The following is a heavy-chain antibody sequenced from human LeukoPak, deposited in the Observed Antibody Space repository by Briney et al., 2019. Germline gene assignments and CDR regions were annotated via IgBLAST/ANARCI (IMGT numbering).Heavy chain of an antibody. Sequence: GGSLRLSCAASGFTFSSYGLSWVRQAPGKGLEWVSGISGSGRTTYYADSVKGRFTISRDNSKNTLDLQMNSLRAEDTAAYYCARDYDYVWGSYRLYYFEYWGQGTLVTVSS. CDR3: ARDYDYVWGSYRLYYFEY. D-gene: IGHD3-16*02. CDR2: ISGSGRTT. J-gene: IGHJ4*02. CDR1: GFTFSSYG. V-gene: IGHV3-23*01.